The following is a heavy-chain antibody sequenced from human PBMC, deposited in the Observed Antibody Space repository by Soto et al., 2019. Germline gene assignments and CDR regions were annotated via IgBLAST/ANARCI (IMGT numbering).Heavy chain of an antibody. V-gene: IGHV4-4*07. D-gene: IGHD5-12*01. CDR2: MHTSGST. CDR1: GVSISTYH. J-gene: IGHJ4*02. Sequence: QVQLQESGPGLVKPSETLSLTCIVSGVSISTYHWSWIRQPAGKGLEWIGRMHTSGSTNYNPSLKSGVSMSVDTPKNHFSLKVSAVTAADTAVYYCARDEYGYGDSYDSWGQGTLVTVSS. CDR3: ARDEYGYGDSYDS.